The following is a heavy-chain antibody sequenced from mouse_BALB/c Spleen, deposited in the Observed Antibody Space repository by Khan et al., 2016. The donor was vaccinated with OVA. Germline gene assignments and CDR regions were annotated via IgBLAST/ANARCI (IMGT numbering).Heavy chain of an antibody. D-gene: IGHD6-1*01. CDR1: GYTFTSYT. CDR2: INPSNGYP. V-gene: IGHV1-4*01. Sequence: QVQLQQSGAELARPGASVKMSCKASGYTFTSYTIHWIKMRPGQGLEWIGYINPSNGYPNYNQRFKDKATLTADKSSTTAYMQLSSLTSDDTAVYNGICAGASFRGDGCFAYWGLGTLVSVSA. CDR3: ICAGASFRGDGCFAY. J-gene: IGHJ3*01.